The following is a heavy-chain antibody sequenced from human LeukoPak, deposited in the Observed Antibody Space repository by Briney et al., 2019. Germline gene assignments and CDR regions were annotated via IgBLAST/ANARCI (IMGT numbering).Heavy chain of an antibody. Sequence: ASVKVSCKASGYTFTDYYMHWVRQAPGQGLEWMGWINPNSGGTNYAQKFQGRVTMTRDTSISTAYMELSRLTSDDTAVYYCARKSTARATSEFDYWGQGTLVTVSS. CDR3: ARKSTARATSEFDY. CDR2: INPNSGGT. D-gene: IGHD6-6*01. CDR1: GYTFTDYY. J-gene: IGHJ4*02. V-gene: IGHV1-2*02.